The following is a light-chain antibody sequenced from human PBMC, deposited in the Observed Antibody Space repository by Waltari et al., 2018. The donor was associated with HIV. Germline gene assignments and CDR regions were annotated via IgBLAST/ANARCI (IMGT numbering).Light chain of an antibody. CDR3: SSYVSTSSLGL. V-gene: IGLV2-14*01. CDR1: SSDVGGYNY. CDR2: EVT. Sequence: QAALTQPASVSGSPGQSITISCTGTSSDVGGYNYGSWYQQRPGKGPTLIIYEVTNRPSVVSDRFSGSKSGNTASLTISGLQTEDEADYYCSSYVSTSSLGLFGGGTKLTVL. J-gene: IGLJ2*01.